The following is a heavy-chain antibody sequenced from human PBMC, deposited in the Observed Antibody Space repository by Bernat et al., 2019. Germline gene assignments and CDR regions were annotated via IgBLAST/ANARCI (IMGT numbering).Heavy chain of an antibody. D-gene: IGHD6-19*01. V-gene: IGHV3-7*01. CDR3: AREGDSGYSFDY. Sequence: EMQLVESGGGLVQPGGSLRLSCAASGFTFTDYWMTWVRQAPGQGLEWVANIRQDGSDKNYVDSVKGRFAISRDNAKNSLYLQMNSLRAEDTAVYYCAREGDSGYSFDYWGQGALVTVSS. CDR2: IRQDGSDK. J-gene: IGHJ4*02. CDR1: GFTFTDYW.